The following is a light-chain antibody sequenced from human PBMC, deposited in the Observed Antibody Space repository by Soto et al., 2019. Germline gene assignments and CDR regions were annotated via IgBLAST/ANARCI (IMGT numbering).Light chain of an antibody. V-gene: IGKV4-1*01. Sequence: DIVMTQSPDSLAVSLGERATINCRCSRSVLYTSNSKKYLAWYQQKPGQPPKLLIKWASTRESGVPDRFSGSGSETDFTLTISSLQAEDVAVYYCQQYYSSTINCGQGTRREIK. CDR3: QQYYSSTIN. CDR2: WAS. CDR1: RSVLYTSNSKKY. J-gene: IGKJ5*01.